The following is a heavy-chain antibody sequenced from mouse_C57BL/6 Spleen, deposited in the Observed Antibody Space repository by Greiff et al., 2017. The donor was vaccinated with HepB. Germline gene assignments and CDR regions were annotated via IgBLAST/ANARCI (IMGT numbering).Heavy chain of an antibody. CDR1: GFNIKDDY. D-gene: IGHD2-1*01. CDR2: IDPENGDT. Sequence: EVQLQQSGAELVRPGASVKLSCTASGFNIKDDYMHWVKQRPEQGLEWIGWIDPENGDTEYASKFQGKATITADTSSNTAYLQLSSLTSEDTAVYYCTTGGNYVNYFDYWGQGTTLTVSS. CDR3: TTGGNYVNYFDY. V-gene: IGHV14-4*01. J-gene: IGHJ2*01.